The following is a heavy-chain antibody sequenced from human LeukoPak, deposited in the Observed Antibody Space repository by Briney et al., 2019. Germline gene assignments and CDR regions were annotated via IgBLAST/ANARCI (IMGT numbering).Heavy chain of an antibody. CDR2: IKEDGSEK. Sequence: GGSLRLSCAASGFTFSSYWMSWVRQAPGKGLEWLANIKEDGSEKFYVDSVKGRFTISRDNAKNSLHLQMNSLRAEDTAVYYCERGSGSFDYWGQGTLVTVCS. CDR3: ERGSGSFDY. CDR1: GFTFSSYW. D-gene: IGHD3-10*01. V-gene: IGHV3-7*03. J-gene: IGHJ4*02.